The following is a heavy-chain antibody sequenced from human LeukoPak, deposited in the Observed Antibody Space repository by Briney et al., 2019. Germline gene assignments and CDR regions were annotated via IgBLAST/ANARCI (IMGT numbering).Heavy chain of an antibody. CDR2: INHSGST. D-gene: IGHD3-22*01. V-gene: IGHV4-34*01. CDR1: GGSFSGYY. J-gene: IGHJ4*02. CDR3: ASSRWTMMGNCDY. Sequence: SETLTLTCAVYGGSFSGYYWSWIRQPPGKGLEWIGEINHSGSTNYNPSLKSRVTISVDTSKNQFSLKLSSVTAADTAVYYCASSRWTMMGNCDYWGQGTLVTVSS.